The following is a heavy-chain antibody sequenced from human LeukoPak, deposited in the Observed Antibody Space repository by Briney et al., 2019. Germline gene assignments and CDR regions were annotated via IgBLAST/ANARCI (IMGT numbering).Heavy chain of an antibody. J-gene: IGHJ4*02. D-gene: IGHD3-16*01. CDR3: AKGYYDYVWGSYYFDY. CDR2: ISGSGGST. V-gene: IGHV3-23*01. Sequence: PGGSLRLSCAASGFTFSSYAMSWVRQAPGKGLEWVSAISGSGGSTYYADSAKGRFTISRDNSRDTLYLQMNSLRADDTAVYYCAKGYYDYVWGSYYFDYWGQGTLVTVSS. CDR1: GFTFSSYA.